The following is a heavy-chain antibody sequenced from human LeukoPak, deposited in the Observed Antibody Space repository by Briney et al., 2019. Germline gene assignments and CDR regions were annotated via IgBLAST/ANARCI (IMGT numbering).Heavy chain of an antibody. D-gene: IGHD3-10*01. CDR2: ISYDGSNK. CDR3: ASSSITMVRGMGY. V-gene: IGHV3-30*04. J-gene: IGHJ4*02. CDR1: GFTFSSYA. Sequence: PGGSLRLSCAASGFTFSSYAMHWVRQAPGKGLEWVAVISYDGSNKYYADSVKGRFTISRDNSKNTLYLQMNSLRAEDTAVYYCASSSITMVRGMGYRGQGTLVTVSS.